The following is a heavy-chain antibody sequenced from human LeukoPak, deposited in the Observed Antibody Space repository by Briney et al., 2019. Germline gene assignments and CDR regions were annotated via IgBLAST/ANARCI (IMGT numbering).Heavy chain of an antibody. CDR2: IGGRGDGI. CDR1: GFTFSSYS. D-gene: IGHD2-15*01. CDR3: AREIPGRIAADC. J-gene: IGHJ4*02. Sequence: GGSLRLSCAASGFTFSSYSMNWVRQAPGKGLEWISYIGGRGDGISYADSVKGRFTVSRDNAKNSLFLQMNRLRGEDTAIYFCAREIPGRIAADCWGQGTLVIVSS. V-gene: IGHV3-48*01.